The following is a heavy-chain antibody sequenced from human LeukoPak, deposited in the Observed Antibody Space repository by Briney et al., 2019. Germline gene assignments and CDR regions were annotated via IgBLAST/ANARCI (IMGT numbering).Heavy chain of an antibody. J-gene: IGHJ5*02. CDR2: IYYSGTT. CDR1: GGSISGYY. CDR3: ARVAAAGTGWFDP. V-gene: IGHV4-59*08. D-gene: IGHD6-13*01. Sequence: SETLSLTCTVSGGSISGYYWNWIRQPPGNGLEWIGYIYYSGTTNYNPSLKSRVTISVDTSKNQFSLKLSSVTAADTAVYYCARVAAAGTGWFDPWGQGTLVTVSS.